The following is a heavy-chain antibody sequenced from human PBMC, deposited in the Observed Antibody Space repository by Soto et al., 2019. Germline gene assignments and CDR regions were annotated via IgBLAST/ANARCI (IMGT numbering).Heavy chain of an antibody. J-gene: IGHJ5*02. D-gene: IGHD3-22*01. CDR1: GYTFTSYG. CDR2: ISAYNGNT. CDR3: ARFNYDSSGNNCFDP. Sequence: ASVKVSCKASGYTFTSYGISWVRQAPGQGLEWMGWISAYNGNTNYAKKLQGRVTMTTDTSTSTAYMELRRLRSDDTAVYYCARFNYDSSGNNCFDPWGQGPLVTVSS. V-gene: IGHV1-18*01.